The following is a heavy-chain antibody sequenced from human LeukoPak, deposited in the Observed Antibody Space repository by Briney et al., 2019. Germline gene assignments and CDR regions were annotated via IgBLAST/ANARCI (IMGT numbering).Heavy chain of an antibody. CDR1: GFTFSSYA. CDR3: AKDGDSSGYYWDS. D-gene: IGHD3-22*01. Sequence: PGGSLRLSCAASGFTFSSYAMSWVRQAPGKGLEWVSLITSSGSNTYYADSVKGRFTISRDNSRGTLYLQMNSLRAEDTAVYFCAKDGDSSGYYWDSWGQGTLVTVSS. V-gene: IGHV3-23*01. CDR2: ITSSGSNT. J-gene: IGHJ4*02.